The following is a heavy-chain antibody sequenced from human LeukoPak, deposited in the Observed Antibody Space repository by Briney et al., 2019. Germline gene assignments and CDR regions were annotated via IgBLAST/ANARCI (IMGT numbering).Heavy chain of an antibody. Sequence: GGSLRLSCAASGFTFSSYAMSWVRQAPGKGLEWVSGINWNGGSTGYADSVKGRFTISRDNAKNSLYLQMNSLRAEDTALYYCARGEGYCSSTSCYLVPYYFDYWGQGTLVTVSS. J-gene: IGHJ4*02. V-gene: IGHV3-20*04. D-gene: IGHD2-2*01. CDR1: GFTFSSYA. CDR3: ARGEGYCSSTSCYLVPYYFDY. CDR2: INWNGGST.